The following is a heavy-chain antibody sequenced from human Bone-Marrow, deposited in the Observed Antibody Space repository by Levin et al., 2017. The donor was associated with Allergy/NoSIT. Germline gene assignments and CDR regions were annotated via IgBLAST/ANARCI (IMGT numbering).Heavy chain of an antibody. CDR2: IKQQSDGGTT. J-gene: IGHJ4*02. V-gene: IGHV3-15*05. CDR3: TSTLGY. CDR1: GLAFSNVW. Sequence: LSLTCAASGLAFSNVWMTWVRQSPGKGLEWVGRIKQQSDGGTTEYAAPVKGRFTISRDDSKNMLFLQLNSLKTEDTAIYYCTSTLGYWGQGTLVTVSS.